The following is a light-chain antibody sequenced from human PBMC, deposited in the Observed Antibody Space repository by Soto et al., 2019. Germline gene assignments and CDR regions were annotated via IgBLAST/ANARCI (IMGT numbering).Light chain of an antibody. V-gene: IGLV2-14*01. Sequence: QSVLTQPASVSGSPGQSITISCTGTATDVGAYNYVSWYQQHPGRAPKLIIYAVTDRPSGVADRFSGSKSGDTASLTISGLQAEDEAHYYCSSFTRSTTLLFGGGTQLTVL. CDR3: SSFTRSTTLL. CDR2: AVT. CDR1: ATDVGAYNY. J-gene: IGLJ7*01.